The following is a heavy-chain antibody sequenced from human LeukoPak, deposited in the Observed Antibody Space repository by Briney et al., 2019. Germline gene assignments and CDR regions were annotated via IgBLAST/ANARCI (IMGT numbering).Heavy chain of an antibody. D-gene: IGHD3-10*01. Sequence: QTGGSLRPSCAASGFTFSSYWMHWVRQAPGKGLVWVSRINSDGSSTSYADSVKGRFTISRDNAKNTLYLQMNSLRDEDTAVYYCARDCGSGSYYIWVRAFDIWGQGTMVTVSS. CDR3: ARDCGSGSYYIWVRAFDI. V-gene: IGHV3-74*01. J-gene: IGHJ3*02. CDR1: GFTFSSYW. CDR2: INSDGSST.